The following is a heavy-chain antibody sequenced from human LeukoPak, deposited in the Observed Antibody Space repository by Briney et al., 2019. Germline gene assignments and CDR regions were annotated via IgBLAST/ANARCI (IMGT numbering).Heavy chain of an antibody. V-gene: IGHV3-30*18. J-gene: IGHJ1*01. CDR1: GFTFSSYG. CDR3: AKGGIAAAGTVSEYFQH. Sequence: GGSLRLSCAASGFTFSSYGMHWVRQAPGKGLEWVAVISYDGSNKYYADSVKGRFTISRDNSKNTLYLQMNSLRAEDTAVYYCAKGGIAAAGTVSEYFQHWGQGTLVTVSS. CDR2: ISYDGSNK. D-gene: IGHD6-13*01.